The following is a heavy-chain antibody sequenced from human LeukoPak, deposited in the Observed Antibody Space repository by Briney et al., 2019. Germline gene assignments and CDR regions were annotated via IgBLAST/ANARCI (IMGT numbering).Heavy chain of an antibody. CDR1: GGSISSITSLTYY. D-gene: IGHD4-17*01. Sequence: SETLSLTCIVSGGSISSITSLTYYWNWIRQSPGTGLEWIGSVHYSGSTYYNPSLKSRVTISADTSKNQFSLKLTSVTAADTAVYYCAGYGDPQYYYSGMDVWGQGTTVTVSS. CDR2: VHYSGST. CDR3: AGYGDPQYYYSGMDV. V-gene: IGHV4-39*01. J-gene: IGHJ6*02.